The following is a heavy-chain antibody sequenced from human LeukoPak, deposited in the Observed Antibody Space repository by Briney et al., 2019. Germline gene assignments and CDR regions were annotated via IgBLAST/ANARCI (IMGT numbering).Heavy chain of an antibody. CDR1: GFTFSIYG. CDR2: IKQDGSEK. V-gene: IGHV3-7*03. CDR3: VKDHGWLLYS. D-gene: IGHD3-9*01. J-gene: IGHJ4*02. Sequence: GGSLRLSCAASGFTFSIYGMSWVRQAPGKGLEWVANIKQDGSEKYYVDSVKGRFTISRDNAKNSLYLQMNSLRADDTAVYYCVKDHGWLLYSWGQGTLVTVPS.